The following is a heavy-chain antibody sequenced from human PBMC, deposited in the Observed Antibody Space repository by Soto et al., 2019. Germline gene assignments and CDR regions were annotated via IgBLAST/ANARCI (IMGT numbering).Heavy chain of an antibody. Sequence: GASVKVSCKASGYTFTIYGISWVRQAPGQGLEWMGWISAYNVNTNYARKLQGRVTMTTDTSTSTAYMELRSLRSDDTAVYYCARHTPLDPEWFDYWGQGTLVTVSS. V-gene: IGHV1-18*01. CDR2: ISAYNVNT. D-gene: IGHD3-3*01. CDR3: ARHTPLDPEWFDY. J-gene: IGHJ4*02. CDR1: GYTFTIYG.